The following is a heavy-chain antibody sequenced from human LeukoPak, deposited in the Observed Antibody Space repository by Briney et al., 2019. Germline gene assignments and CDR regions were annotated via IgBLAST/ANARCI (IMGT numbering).Heavy chain of an antibody. V-gene: IGHV4-34*01. D-gene: IGHD6-19*01. CDR1: GGSFSGYY. Sequence: PSETLSLTCAVYGGSFSGYYWSWIRQPPGKGLEWIGEINHSGSTNYNPSLKSRVTISVDTSKNQFSLKLSSVTAADTAVYYCAREKEWLGGRGYYFDYWGQGTLVTVSS. CDR2: INHSGST. CDR3: AREKEWLGGRGYYFDY. J-gene: IGHJ4*02.